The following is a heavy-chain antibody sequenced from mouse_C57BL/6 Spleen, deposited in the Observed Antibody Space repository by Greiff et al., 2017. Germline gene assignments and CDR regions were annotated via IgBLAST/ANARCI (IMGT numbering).Heavy chain of an antibody. V-gene: IGHV14-2*01. CDR1: GFNIKDYY. D-gene: IGHD4-1*01. CDR2: IDPEDGET. Sequence: VQLQQSGAELVKPGASVKLSCTASGFNIKDYYMHWVKQRTEQGLEWIGRIDPEDGETKDAPKFQGKATIPADTSSNTAYLQLSSLTSEDTAVYYCASLGQGYWGQGTTLTVSS. CDR3: ASLGQGY. J-gene: IGHJ2*01.